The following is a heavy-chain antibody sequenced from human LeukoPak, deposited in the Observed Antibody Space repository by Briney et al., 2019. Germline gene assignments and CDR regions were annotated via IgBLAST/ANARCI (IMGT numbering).Heavy chain of an antibody. D-gene: IGHD7-27*01. J-gene: IGHJ3*02. CDR1: GGSINSYY. V-gene: IGHV4-4*07. CDR2: ISSGST. Sequence: SETLSLTCTVSGGSINSYYWSWIRQPAGEGLEWIGRISSGSTHYSPSLKSRVTMSIDTSKNQFSLKLASVTAADTAIYYCARDGDSWDDAFDIWGQGTMATVSS. CDR3: ARDGDSWDDAFDI.